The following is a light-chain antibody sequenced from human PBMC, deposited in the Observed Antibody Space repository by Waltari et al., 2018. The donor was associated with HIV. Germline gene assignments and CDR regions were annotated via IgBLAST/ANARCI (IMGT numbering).Light chain of an antibody. Sequence: QSVLTQPPSASGTPGQRVTISCSGSYSNIGSNTVNWYQQLPGTAPKLLIYTNNQRPSGVPDRFSGSKSGTSASLAISGLQSEDEADYYCAAWDDSLRVWVFGGGTNLAVL. CDR1: YSNIGSNT. CDR3: AAWDDSLRVWV. J-gene: IGLJ3*02. V-gene: IGLV1-44*01. CDR2: TNN.